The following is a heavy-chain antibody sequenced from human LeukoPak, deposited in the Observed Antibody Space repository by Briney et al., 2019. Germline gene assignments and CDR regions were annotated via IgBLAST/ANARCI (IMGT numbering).Heavy chain of an antibody. J-gene: IGHJ5*02. CDR2: IIPIFGTA. V-gene: IGHV1-69*01. CDR1: GGTFSSYA. Sequence: RASAKVSCKASGGTFSSYAISWVRQALGQGLEWMGGIIPIFGTANYAQKFQGRVTITADESTSTAYMELSSLRSEDTAVYYCARDRGITMMGFDPWGQGTLVTVSS. D-gene: IGHD3-22*01. CDR3: ARDRGITMMGFDP.